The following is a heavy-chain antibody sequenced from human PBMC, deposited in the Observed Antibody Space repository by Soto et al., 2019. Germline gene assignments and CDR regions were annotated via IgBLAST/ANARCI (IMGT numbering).Heavy chain of an antibody. V-gene: IGHV1-18*01. CDR2: ISAYNGNT. Sequence: QVQLVQSGAEVKKPGASVKVSCKASGYTFTSYGISWVRQAPGQGLEWMGWISAYNGNTNYAQKLQGRVTMTTETSKSTDYMELRSLRSDDTAVYYCARASVYSSGWNDIYDYWGQGTLVTVSS. CDR1: GYTFTSYG. CDR3: ARASVYSSGWNDIYDY. D-gene: IGHD6-19*01. J-gene: IGHJ4*02.